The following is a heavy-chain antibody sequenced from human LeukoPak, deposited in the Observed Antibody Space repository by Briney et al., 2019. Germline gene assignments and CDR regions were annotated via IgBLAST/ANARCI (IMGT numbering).Heavy chain of an antibody. CDR3: AKDRRYYDYVWGSYRVFDY. V-gene: IGHV3-30-3*01. Sequence: PPGRSLRLSCAASGFTFSSYAMHWVRQAPGKGLEWVAVISYDGSNKYYADSVKGRFTISRDNSKNTLYLQMNSLRAEDTAVYYCAKDRRYYDYVWGSYRVFDYWGQGTLVTVSS. CDR1: GFTFSSYA. CDR2: ISYDGSNK. D-gene: IGHD3-16*01. J-gene: IGHJ4*02.